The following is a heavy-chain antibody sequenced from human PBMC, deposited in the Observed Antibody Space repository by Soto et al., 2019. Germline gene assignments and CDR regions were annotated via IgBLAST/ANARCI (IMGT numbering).Heavy chain of an antibody. CDR2: IYYSGST. J-gene: IGHJ5*02. Sequence: PSETLSLTCTVSGGSISSGDYYWSWIRQPPWKGLEWIGYIYYSGSTYYDPSLKSRVTISVDTSKNQFSLKLSSVTAADTAVYYCARLLLWFGESYWFDPWGQGTLVTVSS. V-gene: IGHV4-30-4*01. CDR3: ARLLLWFGESYWFDP. CDR1: GGSISSGDYY. D-gene: IGHD3-10*01.